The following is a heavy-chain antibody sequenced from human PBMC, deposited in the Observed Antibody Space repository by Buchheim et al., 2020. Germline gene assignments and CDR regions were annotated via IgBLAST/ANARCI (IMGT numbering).Heavy chain of an antibody. J-gene: IGHJ4*02. CDR3: ARDYPIAAAGTGPFDY. CDR1: GFTFSSYG. V-gene: IGHV3-33*01. CDR2: IWYDGSNK. Sequence: QVQLVESGGGVVQPGRSLRLSCAASGFTFSSYGMHWVRQAPGKGLEWVAVIWYDGSNKYYADSVKGRFTISRDNSKNTLYLQMNSLRAEDTAAYYCARDYPIAAAGTGPFDYWGQGTL. D-gene: IGHD6-13*01.